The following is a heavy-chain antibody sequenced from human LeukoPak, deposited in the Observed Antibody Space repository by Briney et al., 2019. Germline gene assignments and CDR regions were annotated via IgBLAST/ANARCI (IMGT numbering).Heavy chain of an antibody. Sequence: LVKVSGKASGHPVTTSTVHWGPQAPGHRLKCWGWIRAGNGNTQYSQKFQGRVTISRDTYASTAYMELSSLRSEDTAVYYCARQLPYLQFDHWGQGTLVTVSS. CDR3: ARQLPYLQFDH. CDR1: GHPVTTST. V-gene: IGHV1-3*01. J-gene: IGHJ4*02. CDR2: IRAGNGNT. D-gene: IGHD2-2*01.